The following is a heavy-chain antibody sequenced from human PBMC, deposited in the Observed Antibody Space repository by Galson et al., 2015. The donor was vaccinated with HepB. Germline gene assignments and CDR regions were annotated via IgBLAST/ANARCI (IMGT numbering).Heavy chain of an antibody. J-gene: IGHJ3*02. CDR1: GFTFSSYA. V-gene: IGHV3-30*04. CDR3: ARATRGYCSGGSCYGAFDI. CDR2: ISYDGSNK. Sequence: SLRLSCAASGFTFSSYAMHWVRQAPGKGLEWVAVISYDGSNKYYADSVKGRFTISRDNSKNTLYLQMNSLRAEDTAVYYCARATRGYCSGGSCYGAFDIWGQGTMVTVSS. D-gene: IGHD2-15*01.